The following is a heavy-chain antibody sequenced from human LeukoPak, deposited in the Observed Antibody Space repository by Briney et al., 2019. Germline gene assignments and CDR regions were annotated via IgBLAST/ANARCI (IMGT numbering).Heavy chain of an antibody. J-gene: IGHJ5*02. CDR3: AREDYSNYGNWFDP. V-gene: IGHV1-2*02. D-gene: IGHD4-11*01. CDR1: GYTFTGYY. Sequence: DSVKVSCKASGYTFTGYYMHWVRQTPGQGLEWMGWINPNSGGTNYAQKFQGRVTMTRDTSISTAYMELSRLRSDDTAVYYCAREDYSNYGNWFDPWGQGTLVTVSS. CDR2: INPNSGGT.